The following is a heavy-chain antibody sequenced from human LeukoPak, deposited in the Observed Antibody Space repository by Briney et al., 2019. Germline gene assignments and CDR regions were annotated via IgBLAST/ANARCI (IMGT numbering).Heavy chain of an antibody. D-gene: IGHD1-26*01. J-gene: IGHJ4*02. CDR1: GDSIDSYY. CDR2: VFYSGPT. CDR3: AGRSARYFDS. Sequence: ETLSLTCTVSGDSIDSYYWSWIRQPPGEGLQWIGYVFYSGPTNYDASLKSRVAISVDRSKNQFSLKLTSVSAADTAVYYCAGRSARYFDSWGQGTPVTVSS. V-gene: IGHV4-59*01.